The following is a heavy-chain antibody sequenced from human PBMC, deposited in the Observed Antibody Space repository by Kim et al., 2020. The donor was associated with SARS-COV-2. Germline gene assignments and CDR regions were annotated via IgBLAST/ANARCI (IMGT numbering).Heavy chain of an antibody. Sequence: SETLSLTCTVSGGFISSYYWSWIRQPPGKGLEWIGYIYYSGSADYNPSLKSRVTISVDTSRNQFSLRLSSVTAADTAVYYCARSPPYYISARYWGQGTL. J-gene: IGHJ4*02. D-gene: IGHD1-26*01. CDR1: GGFISSYY. V-gene: IGHV4-59*01. CDR3: ARSPPYYISARY. CDR2: IYYSGSA.